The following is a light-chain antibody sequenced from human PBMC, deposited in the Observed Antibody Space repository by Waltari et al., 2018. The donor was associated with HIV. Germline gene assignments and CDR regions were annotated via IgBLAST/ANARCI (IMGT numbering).Light chain of an antibody. CDR1: QSITTK. Sequence: EIVMTQSPATLSVSPGERVTLSCRASQSITTKLAWYQQTPGQAPRLLIYGASTRAPGIPDRFSGSGSGTEFTLTISSLQSEDFAIYYCQQRSNWPLTFGGGTKVEIK. CDR2: GAS. CDR3: QQRSNWPLT. J-gene: IGKJ4*01. V-gene: IGKV3-15*01.